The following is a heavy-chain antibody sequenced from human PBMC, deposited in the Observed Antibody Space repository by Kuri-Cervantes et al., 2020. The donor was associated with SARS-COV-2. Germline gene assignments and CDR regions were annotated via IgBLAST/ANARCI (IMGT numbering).Heavy chain of an antibody. CDR2: IYYSGST. J-gene: IGHJ2*01. D-gene: IGHD6-13*01. Sequence: SETLSLTCTVSGGSISSSSYYWGWIRQPPGKGLEWSGSIYYSGSTYYNPSLKSRVTISVDTSKNQFSLKLSSVTAADTAVYYCARGRGIAAAGTGSPAPGYFDLWGRGTLVTVSS. CDR3: ARGRGIAAAGTGSPAPGYFDL. CDR1: GGSISSSSYY. V-gene: IGHV4-39*07.